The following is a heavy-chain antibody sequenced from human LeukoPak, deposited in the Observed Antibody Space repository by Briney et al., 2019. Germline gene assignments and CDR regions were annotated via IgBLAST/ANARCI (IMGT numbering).Heavy chain of an antibody. CDR1: GFTFGSYA. Sequence: PGGSLRLSCAASGFTFGSYAMHWVRQAPGKGLEWVAVIWYDGSNKYYADSVKGRFTISRDNSKNTLYLQMNSLRAEDTAVYYCARAAYYYDSSGPYFDYWGQGTLVTVSS. CDR2: IWYDGSNK. D-gene: IGHD3-22*01. J-gene: IGHJ4*02. V-gene: IGHV3-33*01. CDR3: ARAAYYYDSSGPYFDY.